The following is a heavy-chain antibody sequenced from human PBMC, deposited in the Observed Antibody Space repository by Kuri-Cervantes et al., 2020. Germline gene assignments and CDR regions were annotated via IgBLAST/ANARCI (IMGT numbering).Heavy chain of an antibody. J-gene: IGHJ4*02. V-gene: IGHV3-7*01. CDR1: GFTFSSYW. CDR3: ARDRSSWYRFDY. D-gene: IGHD6-13*01. CDR2: IKRDGSEK. Sequence: LSLTCAASGFTFSSYWMNWVRQAPGKGLEWVANIKRDGSEKYYVDSVKGRFTISRDNAKNSLYLQMNSLRAEDTAVYYCARDRSSWYRFDYWGQGTLVTVSS.